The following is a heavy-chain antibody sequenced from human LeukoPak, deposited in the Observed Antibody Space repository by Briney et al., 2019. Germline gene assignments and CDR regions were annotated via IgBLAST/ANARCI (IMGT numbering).Heavy chain of an antibody. CDR3: ARVGLYGMDV. CDR2: IIPILGIA. Sequence: SVKVSCKASGGTFSSYAISWVRQAPGQGLEWMGRIIPILGIANYAQKFQGRVTITADKSTSAAYMELSSLRSEDTAVYYCARVGLYGMDVWGQGTTVTVSS. V-gene: IGHV1-69*04. CDR1: GGTFSSYA. J-gene: IGHJ6*02.